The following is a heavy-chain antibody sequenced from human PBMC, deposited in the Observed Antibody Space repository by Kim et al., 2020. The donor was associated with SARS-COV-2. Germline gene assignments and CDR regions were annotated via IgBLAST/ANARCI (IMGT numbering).Heavy chain of an antibody. CDR2: ISWNSGSI. CDR1: GFTFDDYA. V-gene: IGHV3-9*01. CDR3: AKATRPSYYYDCSGYGVYFQH. J-gene: IGHJ1*01. D-gene: IGHD3-22*01. Sequence: GGSLRLSCAASGFTFDDYAMHWVRQAPGKGLEWVSGISWNSGSIGYADSVMGRFTISRDNAKNSLYLQMNSLRAEDTALYYCAKATRPSYYYDCSGYGVYFQHWGQGTLVTVSS.